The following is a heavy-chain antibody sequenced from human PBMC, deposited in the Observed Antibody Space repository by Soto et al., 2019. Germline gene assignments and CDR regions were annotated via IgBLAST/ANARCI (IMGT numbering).Heavy chain of an antibody. D-gene: IGHD3-3*01. CDR1: GFTFSSYG. V-gene: IGHV3-33*01. Sequence: GGSLRLSCAASGFTFSSYGMHWVRQAPGKGLEWVAVIWYDGSNKYYADSVKGRFTISRDNSKNTLYLQMNSLRAEDTAVYYCASWGNYDFWSGSPTLPTAMDVWGKGTTVTVSS. CDR3: ASWGNYDFWSGSPTLPTAMDV. CDR2: IWYDGSNK. J-gene: IGHJ6*03.